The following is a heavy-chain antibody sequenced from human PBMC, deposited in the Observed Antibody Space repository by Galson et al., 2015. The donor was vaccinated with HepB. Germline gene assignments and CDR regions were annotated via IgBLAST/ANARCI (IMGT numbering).Heavy chain of an antibody. CDR3: ARMTNGGWGMPRW. V-gene: IGHV3-23*01. Sequence: SLRLSCAASGVTFSSYAMGWVRQAPGKGLDWVSAISGSGANTYYADSVKGRFTITRDNSKNLLFLQMNGLRAEDTAVYYCARMTNGGWGMPRWWGQGTLVTVSS. CDR1: GVTFSSYA. J-gene: IGHJ4*02. CDR2: ISGSGANT. D-gene: IGHD2-8*01.